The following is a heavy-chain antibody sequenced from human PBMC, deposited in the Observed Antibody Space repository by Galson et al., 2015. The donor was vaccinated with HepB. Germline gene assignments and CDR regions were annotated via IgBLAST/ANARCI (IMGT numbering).Heavy chain of an antibody. J-gene: IGHJ4*02. V-gene: IGHV1-2*06. D-gene: IGHD5-18*01. Sequence: SVTVSCKASGYTFTDYYMHWVRQAPGQGLEWMGRINPNSGGTNYAQKFQGRVTMTRDTSISTAYMELSRLRSDDTAVYYCASSAKAEGDYWGQGTLVTVSS. CDR3: ASSAKAEGDY. CDR1: GYTFTDYY. CDR2: INPNSGGT.